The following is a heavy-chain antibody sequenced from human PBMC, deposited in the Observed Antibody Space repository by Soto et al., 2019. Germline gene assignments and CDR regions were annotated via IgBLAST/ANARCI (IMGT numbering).Heavy chain of an antibody. D-gene: IGHD3-9*01. J-gene: IGHJ4*02. CDR1: GDSINSDKYY. CDR2: IYFRGNT. Sequence: QLQLQESGPGLVKPSETLSLTCSVSGDSINSDKYYWGWIRQPPGKGLEWMGSIYFRGNTYYNPSIQTRVTISLDKSKSQFSLKLNSVTAADSAVYFCARLEGLATISYYFDFWGQGALVTVSS. V-gene: IGHV4-39*01. CDR3: ARLEGLATISYYFDF.